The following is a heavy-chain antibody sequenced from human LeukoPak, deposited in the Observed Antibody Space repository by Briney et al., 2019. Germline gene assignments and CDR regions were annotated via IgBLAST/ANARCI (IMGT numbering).Heavy chain of an antibody. V-gene: IGHV5-51*01. CDR1: GYSFTSYG. J-gene: IGHJ3*02. Sequence: GESLKISCKGSGYSFTSYGIGWVRQMPGKGLEWMGIIYPGDSDTRYSPSFQGQVTISADKSISTAYLQWSSLKASDTAMYYCARDGRFLEWLSLSGTTHGAFDIWGQGTMVTVSS. D-gene: IGHD3-3*01. CDR3: ARDGRFLEWLSLSGTTHGAFDI. CDR2: IYPGDSDT.